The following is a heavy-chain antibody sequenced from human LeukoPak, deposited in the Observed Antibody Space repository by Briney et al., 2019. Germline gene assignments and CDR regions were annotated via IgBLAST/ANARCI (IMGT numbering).Heavy chain of an antibody. D-gene: IGHD3-3*01. V-gene: IGHV4-39*01. J-gene: IGHJ5*02. CDR1: GGSISSSSYY. Sequence: PSETLSLTCTVSGGSISSSSYYWGWIRQPPGKGLEWIGSIYYSGSTYYNPSLKSRVTISVDTSKNQFSLKLSSVTAADTAVYYCASSNVLRFLGWYPHWFDPWGQGTLVTVSS. CDR2: IYYSGST. CDR3: ASSNVLRFLGWYPHWFDP.